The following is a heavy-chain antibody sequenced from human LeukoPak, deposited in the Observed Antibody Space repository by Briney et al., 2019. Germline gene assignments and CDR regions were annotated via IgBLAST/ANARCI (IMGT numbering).Heavy chain of an antibody. V-gene: IGHV4-4*07. Sequence: SETLSLTCTVSGGSISSYYWSWIRQPAGKGLEWIGRIYTSGSTNYNPSLRSRVTMSVDTSKNQFSLKLSSVTAADTAVYYCARGVVRRGPHNWFDPWGQGTLVTVSS. J-gene: IGHJ5*02. CDR1: GGSISSYY. D-gene: IGHD2-2*01. CDR3: ARGVVRRGPHNWFDP. CDR2: IYTSGST.